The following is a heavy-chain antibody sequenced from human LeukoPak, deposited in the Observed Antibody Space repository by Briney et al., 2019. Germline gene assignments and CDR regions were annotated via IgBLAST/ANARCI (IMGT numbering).Heavy chain of an antibody. CDR2: ISWDGGST. V-gene: IGHV3-43*01. J-gene: IGHJ4*02. Sequence: GGSLRLSCAASGFTFDDYTMHWVRQAPGKGLECVSLISWDGGSTYYADSVKGRFTISRDNSKNSLYLQMNSLRTEDTALYYCAKDMDSGGSGSFDYWGQGTLVTVSS. CDR1: GFTFDDYT. D-gene: IGHD3-10*01. CDR3: AKDMDSGGSGSFDY.